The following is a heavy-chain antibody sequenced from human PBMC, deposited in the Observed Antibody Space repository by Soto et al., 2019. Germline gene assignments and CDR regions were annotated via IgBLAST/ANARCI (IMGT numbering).Heavy chain of an antibody. D-gene: IGHD3-10*01. CDR3: ASITMEPNWFDP. V-gene: IGHV4-34*01. CDR2: INHSGST. Sequence: SETLSLTCAVYGGSFSGYYWSWIRQPPGKGLEWIGEINHSGSTNYNPSLKSRVTISVDTSKNQFSLKLSSVTAADTAVYYCASITMEPNWFDPWGQGTLVTVSS. CDR1: GGSFSGYY. J-gene: IGHJ5*02.